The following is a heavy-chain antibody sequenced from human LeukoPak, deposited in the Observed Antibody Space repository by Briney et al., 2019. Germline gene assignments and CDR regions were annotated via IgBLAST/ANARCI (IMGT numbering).Heavy chain of an antibody. V-gene: IGHV3-7*03. Sequence: PGGSLRLSCAGSGFIFGNYWMSWVRQVPGKGLEWVASINHNGNVNYYVDSVKGRFTISRDNAKNSLYLQMSNLRAEDTAVYFCARGGGLDVWGQGATVTVSS. CDR1: GFIFGNYW. D-gene: IGHD3-16*01. J-gene: IGHJ6*02. CDR3: ARGGGLDV. CDR2: INHNGNVN.